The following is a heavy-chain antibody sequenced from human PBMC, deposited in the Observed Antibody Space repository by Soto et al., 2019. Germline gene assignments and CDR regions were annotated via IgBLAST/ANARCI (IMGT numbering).Heavy chain of an antibody. Sequence: GGSLRLSCIVSGFTFSSYNMDWVRQAPGKGLEWVTYISGSGSTIYYADSVKGRFTISRDNVKNSLYLQMNSLRDEDTAVYYCARSKYIDYWGQGTLVTVSS. V-gene: IGHV3-48*02. CDR3: ARSKYIDY. CDR1: GFTFSSYN. D-gene: IGHD4-4*01. J-gene: IGHJ4*02. CDR2: ISGSGSTI.